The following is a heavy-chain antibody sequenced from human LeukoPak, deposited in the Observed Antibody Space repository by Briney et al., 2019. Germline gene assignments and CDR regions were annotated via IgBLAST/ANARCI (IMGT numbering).Heavy chain of an antibody. V-gene: IGHV4-34*01. CDR3: AREGEYQLTRSYGYDY. CDR1: GGSFSGYY. J-gene: IGHJ4*02. Sequence: SETLSLTCAVYGGSFSGYYWSWIRQPPGKGLEWIGEINHSGSTNYNPSLKSRVTISVDTSKNQLSLKLSSVTAADTAVYYCAREGEYQLTRSYGYDYWGQGTLVTVSS. D-gene: IGHD5-18*01. CDR2: INHSGST.